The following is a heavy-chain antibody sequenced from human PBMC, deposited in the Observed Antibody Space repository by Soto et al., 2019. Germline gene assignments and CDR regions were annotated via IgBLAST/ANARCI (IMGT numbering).Heavy chain of an antibody. CDR3: ARGAGYYDSSGYYVMFDY. CDR2: INHSGST. V-gene: IGHV4-34*01. Sequence: QVQLQQWGAGLLKPSETLSLTCAVYGGSFSGYYWSWIRQPPGKGLEWIGEINHSGSTNYNPSPKTRVTISVDTAKNQFSLKLSSVTAADTAVYYCARGAGYYDSSGYYVMFDYWGQGTLVTVSS. CDR1: GGSFSGYY. J-gene: IGHJ4*02. D-gene: IGHD3-22*01.